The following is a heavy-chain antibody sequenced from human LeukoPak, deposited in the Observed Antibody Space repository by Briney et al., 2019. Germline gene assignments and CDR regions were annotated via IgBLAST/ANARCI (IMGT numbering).Heavy chain of an antibody. Sequence: ASVKVSCRASGYTFTSYAIHWVRQAPGQSLEWMGWIHAGGGDPKYSQKFQDRVTFTRDTSASTAYMELNSLRSEDAAVYYCARERTAGYGKARFDYWGQGTLVTVSP. V-gene: IGHV1-3*01. D-gene: IGHD5-18*01. J-gene: IGHJ4*02. CDR2: IHAGGGDP. CDR1: GYTFTSYA. CDR3: ARERTAGYGKARFDY.